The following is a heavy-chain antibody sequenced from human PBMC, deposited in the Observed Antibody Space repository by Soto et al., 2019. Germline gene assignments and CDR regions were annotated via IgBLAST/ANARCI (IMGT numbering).Heavy chain of an antibody. V-gene: IGHV4-39*01. D-gene: IGHD5-12*01. J-gene: IGHJ4*02. CDR3: ERQFAWLHGGNTLGGFDN. CDR1: GGSISSCSYY. Sequence: KPAETLSLTCTVSGGSISSCSYYWGWIRQPPGQGLEWTGSIYYRGSTYYNQSHNRRVTKSVETSKNQFTLKLSFVTAPETDVYYCERQFAWLHGGNTLGGFDNWRQGTLVPASP. CDR2: IYYRGST.